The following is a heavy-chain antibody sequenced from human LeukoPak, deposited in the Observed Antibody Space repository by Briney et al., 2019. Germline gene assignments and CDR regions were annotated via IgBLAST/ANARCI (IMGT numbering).Heavy chain of an antibody. CDR3: ARDLYSSSSGGGSYVDY. J-gene: IGHJ4*02. V-gene: IGHV1-2*02. CDR1: GYTFTGYY. CDR2: INPNSGGT. Sequence: ASVKVSCKASGYTFTGYYMHWVRQAPGQGLEWMGWINPNSGGTNYAQKFQGRVTMTRDTSISTAYMELGRLRSDDTAVYYCARDLYSSSSGGGSYVDYWGQGTLVTVSS. D-gene: IGHD6-13*01.